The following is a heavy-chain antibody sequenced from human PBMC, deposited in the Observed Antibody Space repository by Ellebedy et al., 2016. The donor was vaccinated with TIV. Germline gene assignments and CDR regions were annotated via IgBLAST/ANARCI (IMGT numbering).Heavy chain of an antibody. CDR2: IYYDGSA. V-gene: IGHV4-39*01. CDR1: GASITSSDYY. Sequence: SETLSLXXTVSGASITSSDYYWGWIRQPPGKGLEWIGSIYYDGSAYYNPSLKSRVTMSVDTSKNQFSLIVTSVTAADTSVYYCARPDRGSSGWYGYWGQGTLGTVSS. D-gene: IGHD6-19*01. CDR3: ARPDRGSSGWYGY. J-gene: IGHJ4*02.